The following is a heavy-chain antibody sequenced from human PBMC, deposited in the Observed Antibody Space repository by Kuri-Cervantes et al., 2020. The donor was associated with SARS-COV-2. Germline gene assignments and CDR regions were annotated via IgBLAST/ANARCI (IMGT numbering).Heavy chain of an antibody. CDR3: AREGGGYYDILTGFRSGWFDP. CDR2: IYTSGST. V-gene: IGHV4-4*07. Sequence: SETLSLTCAVYGGSFSDYYWSWIRQPAGKGLEWIGRIYTSGSTNYNPSLKSRVTMSVDTSKNQFSLKLSSVTAADTAVYYCAREGGGYYDILTGFRSGWFDPWGQGTLVTVSS. D-gene: IGHD3-9*01. CDR1: GGSFSDYY. J-gene: IGHJ5*02.